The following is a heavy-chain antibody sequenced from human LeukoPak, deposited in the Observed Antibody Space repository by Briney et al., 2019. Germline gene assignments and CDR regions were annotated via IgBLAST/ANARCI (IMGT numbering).Heavy chain of an antibody. CDR1: GGSISSSSYY. CDR2: IYYSGST. CDR3: ARGEDIVVVPAAMGH. Sequence: SETLSLTFTVSGGSISSSSYYWGWIRPPPGKGLEWIGTIYYSGSTYYHSSLKSRLTISVDTSKNQFSLKLSSVTAADTAVYYCARGEDIVVVPAAMGHWGQGTLVTVSS. D-gene: IGHD2-2*01. J-gene: IGHJ4*02. V-gene: IGHV4-39*07.